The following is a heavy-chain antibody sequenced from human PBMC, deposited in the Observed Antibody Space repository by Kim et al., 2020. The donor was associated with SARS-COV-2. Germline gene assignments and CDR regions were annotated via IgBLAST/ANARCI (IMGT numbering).Heavy chain of an antibody. J-gene: IGHJ4*02. CDR2: ISGSGGST. CDR3: AKDGSITMVRGKFDY. CDR1: GFTFSSYA. V-gene: IGHV3-23*01. D-gene: IGHD3-10*01. Sequence: GGSLRLSCAASGFTFSSYAMSWVRQAPGKGLEWVSAISGSGGSTYYADSVKGRFTISRDNSKNTLYLQMNSLRAEDTAVYYCAKDGSITMVRGKFDYWGQGALVTVSS.